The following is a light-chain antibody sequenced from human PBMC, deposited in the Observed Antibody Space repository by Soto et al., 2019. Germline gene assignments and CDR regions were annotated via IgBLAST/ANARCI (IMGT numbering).Light chain of an antibody. J-gene: IGKJ1*01. V-gene: IGKV1-5*03. CDR3: QQYKSYSRT. CDR2: KAS. Sequence: DIQITQSPSTLSASVGDRVTMSCRASQSISSWMAWYQQKPGKAPKLLIYKASSLESGVPSRFRGSGSGTEFTLTISRLQPDDFETYYCQQYKSYSRTFGQGTKVDIK. CDR1: QSISSW.